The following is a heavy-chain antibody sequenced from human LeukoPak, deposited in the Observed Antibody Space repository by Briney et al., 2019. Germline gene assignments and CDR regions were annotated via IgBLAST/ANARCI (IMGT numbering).Heavy chain of an antibody. CDR1: GGSFSGYY. CDR2: INHSGST. J-gene: IGHJ4*02. CDR3: ARGFGHGDYDY. Sequence: PSETLSLICAVYGGSFSGYYWSWIRHPPGKGLEWIGEINHSGSTNYNPSLKSRVTISEDTSKNQFSLKLSSVTAADTAVYYCARGFGHGDYDYWGQGTLVTVSS. V-gene: IGHV4-34*01. D-gene: IGHD4-17*01.